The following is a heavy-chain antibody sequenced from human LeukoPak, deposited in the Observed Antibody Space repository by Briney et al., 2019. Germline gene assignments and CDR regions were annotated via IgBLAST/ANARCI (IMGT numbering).Heavy chain of an antibody. CDR2: ISAYNGNT. J-gene: IGHJ6*03. CDR3: ARGPGGRSGFHPLEDHYYYYYLDV. Sequence: ASVKVSCKASGYTFTSYGISRVRQAPGQGLEWMGWISAYNGNTNYAQKLQGRVTMTTDTSTRTAYMELRSLRSDDTAVYYCARGPGGRSGFHPLEDHYYYYYLDVWGKGTTVTVSS. V-gene: IGHV1-18*01. D-gene: IGHD3-22*01. CDR1: GYTFTSYG.